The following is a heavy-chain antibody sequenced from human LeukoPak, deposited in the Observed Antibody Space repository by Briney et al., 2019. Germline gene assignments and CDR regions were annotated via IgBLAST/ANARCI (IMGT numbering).Heavy chain of an antibody. CDR2: INPNSGGS. Sequence: ASVKVSCKASGYTFTSYGISWVRQAPGQGLEWMGRINPNSGGSNYAQEFQGRVTMTRDTSISTAYMELNRLRSDDTAVYYCARGSGYGDSPGLHWGQGTLVTVSS. CDR1: GYTFTSYG. CDR3: ARGSGYGDSPGLH. J-gene: IGHJ4*02. D-gene: IGHD4-17*01. V-gene: IGHV1-2*06.